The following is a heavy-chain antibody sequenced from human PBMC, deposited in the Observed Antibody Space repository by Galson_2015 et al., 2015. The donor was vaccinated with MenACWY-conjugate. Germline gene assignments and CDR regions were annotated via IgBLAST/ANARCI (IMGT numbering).Heavy chain of an antibody. CDR3: ARLGIGVYYFDY. Sequence: ISSSSYYWGWIRQPPGKGLEWIGSIYYSGSTYYNPSLKSRVTISVDTSKNQFSLKLSSVTAADTAVYYCARLGIGVYYFDYWGQGTLVTVSS. V-gene: IGHV4-39*01. CDR1: ISSSSYY. D-gene: IGHD1-26*01. CDR2: IYYSGST. J-gene: IGHJ4*02.